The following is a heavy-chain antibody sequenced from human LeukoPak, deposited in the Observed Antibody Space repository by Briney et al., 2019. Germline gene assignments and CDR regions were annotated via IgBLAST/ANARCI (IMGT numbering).Heavy chain of an antibody. J-gene: IGHJ6*04. CDR1: GFTFSRYW. V-gene: IGHV3-7*01. CDR2: IKQDGSEK. D-gene: IGHD3-10*02. Sequence: GGSLRLSCAASGFTFSRYWMTWVRQAPGKGLEWVANIKQDGSEKYYVDSVKGRLTLSRDNAKNSLYLQMNSLRAEDTAVYYCAELGITMIGGVWGKGTTVTISS. CDR3: AELGITMIGGV.